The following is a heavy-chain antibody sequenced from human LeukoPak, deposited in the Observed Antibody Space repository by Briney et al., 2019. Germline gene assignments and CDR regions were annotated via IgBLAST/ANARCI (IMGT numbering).Heavy chain of an antibody. V-gene: IGHV4-31*03. J-gene: IGHJ6*02. D-gene: IGHD2-2*01. CDR3: ARWGRGPARSAHFGMDV. CDR1: GGSITIGSYY. Sequence: PSQTLSLTCTVSGGSITIGSYYWNWIRQHPEKGLEWIGYISYSGSTNYNPSLKSRVTLSADTSKNQFSLNLNSVTAADTAVYYCARWGRGPARSAHFGMDVWGRGTTVTVSS. CDR2: ISYSGST.